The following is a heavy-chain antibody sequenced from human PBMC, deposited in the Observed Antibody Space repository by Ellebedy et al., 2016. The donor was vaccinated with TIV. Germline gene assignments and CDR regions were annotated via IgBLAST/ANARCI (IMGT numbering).Heavy chain of an antibody. D-gene: IGHD3-10*01. J-gene: IGHJ4*02. Sequence: SVKVSCXASGGTFNSNSIIWVRQAPGQGLEWMGRITPILGITNYAQKFQGRVTMTADKSTDTAYMELTSLRSEDTAVYYCASRAFGEADHWGQGTLVTVSS. CDR1: GGTFNSNS. CDR3: ASRAFGEADH. CDR2: ITPILGIT. V-gene: IGHV1-69*02.